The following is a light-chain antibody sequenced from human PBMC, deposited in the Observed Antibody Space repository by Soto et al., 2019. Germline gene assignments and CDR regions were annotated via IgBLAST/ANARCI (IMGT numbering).Light chain of an antibody. CDR2: AAS. J-gene: IGKJ5*01. Sequence: EIVMTQSPATLSVSPGERATLSCRASQNVSSNLAWYQQQPGQAPRLLIYAASTRATGISARFSSSRSGTVFTLTISSLQSEDFAVYYCQQYNTWPPTFGQGTRLEIK. V-gene: IGKV3-15*01. CDR3: QQYNTWPPT. CDR1: QNVSSN.